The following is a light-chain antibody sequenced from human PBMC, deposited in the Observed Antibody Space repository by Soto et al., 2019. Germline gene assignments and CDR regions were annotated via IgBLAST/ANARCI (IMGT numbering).Light chain of an antibody. Sequence: DIQMTQSPSSVSAFVGDRVTITCRASQGIRSWLAWYQQKPGKAPKLLIYDAPTLQSGVPSRFSGSGSGTDFTLTINSLQPEDFATYYCQQANSFPLTFVGGTKVEMK. CDR2: DAP. CDR3: QQANSFPLT. CDR1: QGIRSW. V-gene: IGKV1-12*01. J-gene: IGKJ4*01.